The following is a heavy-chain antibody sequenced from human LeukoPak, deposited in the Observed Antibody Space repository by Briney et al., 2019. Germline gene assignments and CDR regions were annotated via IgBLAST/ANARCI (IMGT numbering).Heavy chain of an antibody. V-gene: IGHV4-59*01. Sequence: PSETLSLTCTVSGGSISSYYWSWIRQPPGKGLEWIGYIYCSGSTNYNPSLKSRVTISVDTSKNQFSLKLSSVTAADTAVYYCARDTAAAGMYDYWGQGTLVTVSS. CDR3: ARDTAAAGMYDY. J-gene: IGHJ4*02. CDR1: GGSISSYY. D-gene: IGHD6-13*01. CDR2: IYCSGST.